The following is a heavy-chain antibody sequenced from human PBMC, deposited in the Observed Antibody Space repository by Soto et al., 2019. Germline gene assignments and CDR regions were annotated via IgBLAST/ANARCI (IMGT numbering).Heavy chain of an antibody. V-gene: IGHV4-30-4*01. CDR2: INYSGST. CDR1: GGSISSGDYY. CDR3: TRFGGHTVTSDS. J-gene: IGHJ4*02. D-gene: IGHD4-17*01. Sequence: SETLSLTCTVSGGSISSGDYYWSWIRQPPGKGLEWIGNINYSGSTNYNPSLKSRVTISVDTSKNQFSLKVTSVTAADTAVYYCTRFGGHTVTSDSWGRGTPVTVSS.